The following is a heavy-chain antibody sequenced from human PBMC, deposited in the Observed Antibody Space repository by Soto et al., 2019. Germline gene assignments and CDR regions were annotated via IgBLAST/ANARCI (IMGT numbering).Heavy chain of an antibody. CDR1: GYTFTSYG. CDR3: ARGKTYSSSWYLGYYFEY. CDR2: ISAYNGNT. J-gene: IGHJ4*02. D-gene: IGHD6-13*01. Sequence: ASVKVSCKASGYTFTSYGISWVRQAPGQGLEWMGWISAYNGNTNYAQKLQGRVTMTTDTSTSTAYMELRSLRSDDTVVYYCARGKTYSSSWYLGYYFEYWGQGTLVTVSS. V-gene: IGHV1-18*01.